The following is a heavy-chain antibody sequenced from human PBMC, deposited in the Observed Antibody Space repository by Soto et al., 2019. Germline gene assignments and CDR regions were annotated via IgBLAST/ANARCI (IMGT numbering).Heavy chain of an antibody. V-gene: IGHV3-23*01. CDR1: GFTVRTYA. CDR3: AKGHASGS. Sequence: EVQLLESGGGFVQPGGSPRLSCVVSGFTVRTYAMTWVRQAPGKGLEWVSFISNSGGRTNYADSVRGRFTTSRDNSKNTLYLPMNSLRAEDTALYYCAKGHASGSWGPGTQVTVSS. D-gene: IGHD6-25*01. J-gene: IGHJ5*02. CDR2: ISNSGGRT.